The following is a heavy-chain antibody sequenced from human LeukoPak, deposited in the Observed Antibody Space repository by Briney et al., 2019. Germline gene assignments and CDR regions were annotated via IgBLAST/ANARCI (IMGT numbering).Heavy chain of an antibody. Sequence: GGSLRLSCAASGFTFSSYSMNWVRQAPGKGLEWVSSISSSSSYIYYADSVKGRFTISRDNAKNSLYLQMNSLRAEDTAVYYCARGGSTVTTSAFDIWGQGTMVTVSS. CDR2: ISSSSSYI. CDR1: GFTFSSYS. J-gene: IGHJ3*02. CDR3: ARGGSTVTTSAFDI. D-gene: IGHD4-17*01. V-gene: IGHV3-21*01.